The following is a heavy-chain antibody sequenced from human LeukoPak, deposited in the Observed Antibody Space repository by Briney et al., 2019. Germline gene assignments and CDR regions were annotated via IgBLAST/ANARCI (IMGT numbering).Heavy chain of an antibody. D-gene: IGHD5-24*01. CDR2: ISSSGSTI. J-gene: IGHJ3*02. V-gene: IGHV3-11*04. CDR3: ANRWLQPSDAFDI. Sequence: GGSLRLSCAASGFTFSDYYMSWIRQAPGKGLEWVSYISSSGSTIYYADSVKGRFTISRDNAKNSLYLQMNSLRAEDTAVYCCANRWLQPSDAFDIWGQGTMVTVSS. CDR1: GFTFSDYY.